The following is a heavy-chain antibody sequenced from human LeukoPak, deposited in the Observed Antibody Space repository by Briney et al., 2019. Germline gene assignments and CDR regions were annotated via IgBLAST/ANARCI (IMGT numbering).Heavy chain of an antibody. Sequence: SETLSLTCAVYGGSFSGYYWSWIRQPPGKGLEWIGEINHSGSTNYNPSLKSRVTISVDTSKNQFSLKLSSVTAADTAVYYCARHAYYDFWSGYRYNWFDHWGQGTLVTVSS. V-gene: IGHV4-34*01. CDR3: ARHAYYDFWSGYRYNWFDH. CDR2: INHSGST. CDR1: GGSFSGYY. J-gene: IGHJ5*02. D-gene: IGHD3-3*01.